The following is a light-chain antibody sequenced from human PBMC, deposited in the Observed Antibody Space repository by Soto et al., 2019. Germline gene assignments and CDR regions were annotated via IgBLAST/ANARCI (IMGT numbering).Light chain of an antibody. CDR2: YNN. V-gene: IGLV1-44*01. CDR3: AAWDDTLNHCV. CDR1: NSNIESNT. J-gene: IGLJ1*01. Sequence: QSVLTQPPSASENPGQTFSISCSGSNSNIESNTVNWYQHLPGTAPKLLIYYNNQPPSGVPDRFSGSKSGTSASLAISGLQSGDESDYYSAAWDDTLNHCVFGNGPKGTVL.